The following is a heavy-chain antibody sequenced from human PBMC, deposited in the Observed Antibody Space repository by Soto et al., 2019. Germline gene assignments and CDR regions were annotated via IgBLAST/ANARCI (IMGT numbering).Heavy chain of an antibody. V-gene: IGHV4-31*03. CDR3: ARGGPAAPRMYYYYYYMDV. D-gene: IGHD2-2*01. CDR2: IYYSGST. Sequence: QVQLQESGPGLVKPSQTLSLTCTVSGGSISSGGYYWSWIRQHPGKGLEWIGYIYYSGSTYYNPSPQSRVTISVATSKNQSSLKLSSVTAADTAVYYCARGGPAAPRMYYYYYYMDVWGKGTTVTVSS. J-gene: IGHJ6*03. CDR1: GGSISSGGYY.